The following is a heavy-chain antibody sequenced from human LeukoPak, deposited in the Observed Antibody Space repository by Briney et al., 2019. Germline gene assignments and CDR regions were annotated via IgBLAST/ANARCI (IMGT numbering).Heavy chain of an antibody. CDR2: INPNSGGT. J-gene: IGHJ6*02. Sequence: ASVKVSCKASGYTFTGYYMHWVRQAPGQGLEWMGWINPNSGGTNYAQKFQGRVTMTGDTSISTAYMELSGLRSDDTAVYYCARDQGAGTDRFWMNYYYGMDVWGQGTTVTVSS. CDR1: GYTFTGYY. V-gene: IGHV1-2*02. CDR3: ARDQGAGTDRFWMNYYYGMDV. D-gene: IGHD6-13*01.